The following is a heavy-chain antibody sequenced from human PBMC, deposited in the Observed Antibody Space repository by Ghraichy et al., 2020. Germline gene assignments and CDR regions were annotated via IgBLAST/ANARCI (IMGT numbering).Heavy chain of an antibody. Sequence: GESLNISCKGSGYSFTSYWIGWVRQMPGKGLEWMGIIYPGDSDTRYSPSFQGQVTISADKPISTAYLQWSSLKASDTAMYYCARHNPALRYCGGDCYHGFDPWGQGTLVTVSS. CDR3: ARHNPALRYCGGDCYHGFDP. CDR1: GYSFTSYW. V-gene: IGHV5-51*01. J-gene: IGHJ5*02. CDR2: IYPGDSDT. D-gene: IGHD2-21*02.